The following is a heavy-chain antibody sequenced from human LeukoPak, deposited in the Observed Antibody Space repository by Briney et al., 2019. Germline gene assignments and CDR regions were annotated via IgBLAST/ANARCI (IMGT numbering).Heavy chain of an antibody. D-gene: IGHD6-13*01. J-gene: IGHJ5*02. CDR1: GGSISSYY. CDR3: AREVAAVAVDWFDP. V-gene: IGHV4-59*12. CDR2: IYYSGST. Sequence: KPSETLSLTCTVSGGSISSYYWSWIRQPPGKGLEWIGYIYYSGSTNYNPSLKSRVTISVDTSKNQFSLNLTSVTAADTAVYYCAREVAAVAVDWFDPWGQGTLVTVSS.